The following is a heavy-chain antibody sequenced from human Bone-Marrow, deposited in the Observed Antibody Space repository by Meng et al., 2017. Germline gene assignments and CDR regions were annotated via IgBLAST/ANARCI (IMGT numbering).Heavy chain of an antibody. J-gene: IGHJ6*02. D-gene: IGHD3-22*01. CDR1: GYSISSGYY. Sequence: SETLSLTCTVSGYSISSGYYWGWIRQPPGKGLEWIGSIYHSGSTYYNPSLKSRVTISVDTSKNQFSLKLSSVTAADTAVYYCARDSPYYYDSSGYYYRYYYYGMDVWGQGTTVTSP. CDR3: ARDSPYYYDSSGYYYRYYYYGMDV. CDR2: IYHSGST. V-gene: IGHV4-38-2*02.